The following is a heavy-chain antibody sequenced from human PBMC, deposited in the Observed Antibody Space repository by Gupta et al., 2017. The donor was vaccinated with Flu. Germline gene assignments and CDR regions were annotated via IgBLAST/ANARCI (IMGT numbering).Heavy chain of an antibody. CDR2: VYYTGGT. J-gene: IGHJ5*02. D-gene: IGHD3-9*01. Sequence: QESGPRLVKSSGTLSLTCTVSGDSISGSSHYWGWIRQSPGRGLGWIGNVYYTGGTYYAPSLKSRVTVSVDTSKNQFSLTLTSVTAADTAVYYCARTGTDDYNPAWFDPWGPGTLVSVSS. V-gene: IGHV4-39*01. CDR1: GDSISGSSHY. CDR3: ARTGTDDYNPAWFDP.